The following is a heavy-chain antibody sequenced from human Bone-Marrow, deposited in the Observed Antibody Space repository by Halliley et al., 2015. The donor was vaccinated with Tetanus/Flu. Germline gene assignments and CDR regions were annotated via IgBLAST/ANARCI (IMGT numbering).Heavy chain of an antibody. CDR2: ISNDGTNT. Sequence: SLRLSCAASGFTFSNYGMHWVRQAPGKGLEWVAVISNDGTNTYYADSVKGRFTFSRDNSNNTLYLQMKSLRPEDTAVYYCAKGQGFGGINPFDYWGQGTLVTVSS. V-gene: IGHV3-30*18. D-gene: IGHD3-3*01. J-gene: IGHJ4*02. CDR3: AKGQGFGGINPFDY. CDR1: GFTFSNYG.